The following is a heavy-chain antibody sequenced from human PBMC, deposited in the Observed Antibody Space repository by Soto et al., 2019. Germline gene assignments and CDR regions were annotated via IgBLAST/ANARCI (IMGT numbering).Heavy chain of an antibody. J-gene: IGHJ6*02. Sequence: ASVKVSCKASVYTFTSYAMHWVRQAPGQRLEWMGWINAGNGNTKYSQKFQGRVTITRDTSASTAYMELSSLRSEDTAVYYCARSPGRAAAENYYYGMDVWGQGTTVTVSS. D-gene: IGHD6-13*01. CDR2: INAGNGNT. V-gene: IGHV1-3*01. CDR3: ARSPGRAAAENYYYGMDV. CDR1: VYTFTSYA.